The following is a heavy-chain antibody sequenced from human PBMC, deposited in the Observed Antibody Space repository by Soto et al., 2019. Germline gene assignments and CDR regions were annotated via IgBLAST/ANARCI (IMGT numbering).Heavy chain of an antibody. CDR3: ARSTYYYDSSGYYPAGY. Sequence: SVKVSCKASGGTFSSYAISWVRQAPGQGLEWMGGIIPIFGTANYAQKFQGRVTITADESTSTAYMELSSLRSEDTAVYYCARSTYYYDSSGYYPAGYWGQGTLVTAPQ. D-gene: IGHD3-22*01. CDR1: GGTFSSYA. CDR2: IIPIFGTA. V-gene: IGHV1-69*13. J-gene: IGHJ4*02.